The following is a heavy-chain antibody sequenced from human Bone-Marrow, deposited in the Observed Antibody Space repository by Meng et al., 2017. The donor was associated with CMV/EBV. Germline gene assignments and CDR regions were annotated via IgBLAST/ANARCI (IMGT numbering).Heavy chain of an antibody. J-gene: IGHJ5*02. D-gene: IGHD4-23*01. Sequence: GGSLRLSCAASGFTFSSYDTSWVRQTTEKGLERVSVISGSGSIIKYADSAKGRFTISRDNSKNTIYLQMNSLRAEDTAIYYCVKVTQYWFDPWGQGPLVTRLL. V-gene: IGHV3-23*01. CDR3: VKVTQYWFDP. CDR2: ISGSGSII. CDR1: GFTFSSYD.